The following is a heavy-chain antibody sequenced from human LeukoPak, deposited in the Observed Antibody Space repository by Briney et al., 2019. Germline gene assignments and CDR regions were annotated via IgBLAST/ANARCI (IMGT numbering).Heavy chain of an antibody. Sequence: PSETLSLTCTVSGGSISSGGYYWSWIRQPPGKGLEWIGYIYHSGSTYYNPSLKSRVTISVDRSKNQFSLKLSSVTAADTAVYYCARDIGDSSSEGDDYWGQGTLVTVSS. CDR3: ARDIGDSSSEGDDY. V-gene: IGHV4-30-2*01. CDR2: IYHSGST. CDR1: GGSISSGGYY. D-gene: IGHD6-13*01. J-gene: IGHJ4*02.